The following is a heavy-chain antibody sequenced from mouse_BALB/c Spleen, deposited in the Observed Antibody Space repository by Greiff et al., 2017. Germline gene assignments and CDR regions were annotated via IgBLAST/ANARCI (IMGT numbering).Heavy chain of an antibody. V-gene: IGHV2-9*02. CDR2: IWAGGST. J-gene: IGHJ2*01. CDR3: ARDPGGSYYFDY. CDR1: GFSLTSYG. Sequence: VKLMESGPGLVAPSQSLSITCTVSGFSLTSYGVHWVRQPPGKGLEWLGVIWAGGSTNYNSALMSRLSISKDNSKSQVFLKMNSLQTDDTAMYYCARDPGGSYYFDYWGQGTTLTVSS.